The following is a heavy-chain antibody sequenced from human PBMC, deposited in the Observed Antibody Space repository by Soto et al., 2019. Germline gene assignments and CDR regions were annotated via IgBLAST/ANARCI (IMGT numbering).Heavy chain of an antibody. Sequence: GGSLRLSCAASGFTFSSYAMSWVRQAPGKGLEWVSAISGSGGSTYYADSVKGRFTISRDNSKNTLYLQMNSLRAEDTAVYYCAKDGQYCSGGSCPKTHYYYYYYMDVWGKGTTVTVSS. CDR1: GFTFSSYA. D-gene: IGHD2-15*01. CDR3: AKDGQYCSGGSCPKTHYYYYYYMDV. J-gene: IGHJ6*03. V-gene: IGHV3-23*01. CDR2: ISGSGGST.